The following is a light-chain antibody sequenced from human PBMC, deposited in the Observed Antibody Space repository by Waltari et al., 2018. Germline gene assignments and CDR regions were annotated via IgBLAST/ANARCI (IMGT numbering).Light chain of an antibody. CDR3: SSYTSTNTVI. J-gene: IGLJ2*01. Sequence: QPALTQPASVSGPPGPSLTISCTATSSYLGGYTSFSWYQQHPGKAPKLMIFDVTKRPSGVSDRFSVSKSGNTASLTISGLHTDDESDYYCSSYTSTNTVIFGGGTKVTVL. CDR2: DVT. CDR1: SSYLGGYTS. V-gene: IGLV2-14*03.